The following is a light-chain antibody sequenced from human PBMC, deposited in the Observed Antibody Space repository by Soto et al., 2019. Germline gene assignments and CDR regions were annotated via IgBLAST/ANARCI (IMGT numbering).Light chain of an antibody. Sequence: QSVLTQPPSVSAAPGQKVTISCSGSSSNIGSKYVSWYQQFPGTAPKLLIFDNDKRPSAIPDRFPGSKSGTSATLGITGLQTGDEADYYCGTWDTSLGAVVFGGGTKLTVL. CDR2: DND. V-gene: IGLV1-51*01. CDR1: SSNIGSKY. CDR3: GTWDTSLGAVV. J-gene: IGLJ2*01.